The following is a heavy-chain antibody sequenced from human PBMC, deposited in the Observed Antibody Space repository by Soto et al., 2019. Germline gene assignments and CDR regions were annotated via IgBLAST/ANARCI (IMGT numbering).Heavy chain of an antibody. J-gene: IGHJ6*02. Sequence: QMQLVQSGPEVKKPGTSVKVSCKASGFTFTSSAVQWGRQARGQRLEWIGWIVVGSGNTNYAQKFQERVTITRDMSTSTAYMELSSLRSEDTAVYYCAADQAPHDDFSGMDVWGQGTTVTVSS. CDR2: IVVGSGNT. D-gene: IGHD3-3*01. V-gene: IGHV1-58*01. CDR1: GFTFTSSA. CDR3: AADQAPHDDFSGMDV.